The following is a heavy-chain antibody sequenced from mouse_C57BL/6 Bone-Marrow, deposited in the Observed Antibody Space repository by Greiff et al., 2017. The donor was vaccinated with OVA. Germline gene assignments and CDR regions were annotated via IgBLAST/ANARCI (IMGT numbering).Heavy chain of an antibody. D-gene: IGHD2-4*01. V-gene: IGHV1-72*01. CDR2: IDPDSGGT. Sequence: QVQLQQPGAELVKPGASVKLSCKASGYTFTSYWMHWVKQRPGRGLEWIGRIDPDSGGTKYNEKFKSKATLTVDKPSSTAYMQLSSLTSEDSAVYYCARSETIYYDYGGFAYWGQGTLVTVSA. CDR1: GYTFTSYW. CDR3: ARSETIYYDYGGFAY. J-gene: IGHJ3*01.